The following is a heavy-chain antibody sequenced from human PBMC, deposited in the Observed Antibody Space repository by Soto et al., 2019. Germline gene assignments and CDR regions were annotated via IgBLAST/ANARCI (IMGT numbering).Heavy chain of an antibody. D-gene: IGHD1-20*01. J-gene: IGHJ5*02. V-gene: IGHV1-69*02. Sequence: QVQLVQSGAEVKKPGSSVKVSCKASGGTFSSYTISWVRQAPGQGLEWMGRIIPILGIANYAQKFQGRVTITADKSTSTAYMVLSSLRSEDTAVYYWARGPLIKITGGFDLWGQGTLVTVSS. CDR1: GGTFSSYT. CDR2: IIPILGIA. CDR3: ARGPLIKITGGFDL.